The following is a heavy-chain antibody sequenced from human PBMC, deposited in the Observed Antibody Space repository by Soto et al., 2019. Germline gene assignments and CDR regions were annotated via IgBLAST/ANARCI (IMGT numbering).Heavy chain of an antibody. J-gene: IGHJ3*01. CDR1: GYTFTDKY. D-gene: IGHD3-22*01. CDR2: ITPRDGDT. CDR3: ARGDPPCDTSGRRPFDV. V-gene: IGHV1-46*01. Sequence: QVQLVQSGPEVRKPGASVKLSCRASGYTFTDKYMYWVRQAPGQGLEWMGIITPRDGDTTYAQNLQGRLTMTRDTSTTTVYMELSSLKPEDTAVYYCARGDPPCDTSGRRPFDVWGQGTMVTVSS.